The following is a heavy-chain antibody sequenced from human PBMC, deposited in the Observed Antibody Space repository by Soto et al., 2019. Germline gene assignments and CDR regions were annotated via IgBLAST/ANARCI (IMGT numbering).Heavy chain of an antibody. J-gene: IGHJ4*02. D-gene: IGHD6-13*01. Sequence: ASVKVSCKASGYTFTSYAMHWVRQAPGQRLEWMGWINAGNGNTKYSQKFQGRVTITRDTSASTAYMELSSLRSEDTAVYYCGRRAAAGRVDYWGQGTLVTVSS. CDR2: INAGNGNT. CDR1: GYTFTSYA. V-gene: IGHV1-3*01. CDR3: GRRAAAGRVDY.